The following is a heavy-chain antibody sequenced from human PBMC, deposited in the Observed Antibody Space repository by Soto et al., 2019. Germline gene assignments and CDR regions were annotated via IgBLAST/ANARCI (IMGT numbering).Heavy chain of an antibody. CDR3: AHRGYSGSWGYFDY. D-gene: IGHD1-26*01. CDR1: GFSLSTSGVG. Sequence: QITLKESGPTLVKPTQPLTLTCTFSGFSLSTSGVGVGWIRQPPGKALEWLALIYWDDDKRYSPSLKSRLTITKDTSKNQVVLTMTNMDPVDTATYYCAHRGYSGSWGYFDYWGQGTLVTVSS. J-gene: IGHJ4*02. V-gene: IGHV2-5*02. CDR2: IYWDDDK.